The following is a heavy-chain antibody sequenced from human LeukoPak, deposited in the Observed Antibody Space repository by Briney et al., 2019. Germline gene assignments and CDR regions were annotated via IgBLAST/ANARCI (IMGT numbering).Heavy chain of an antibody. CDR3: ARWATYGSDDAFDI. D-gene: IGHD3-10*01. V-gene: IGHV1-2*02. CDR1: GYTFTGCY. CDR2: INPNSGGT. Sequence: GASVKVSCRASGYTFTGCYMHWVRQAPGQGLEWMGWINPNSGGTNYAQKFQGRVTMTRDTSISTAYMELSRLRSDDTAVYHCARWATYGSDDAFDIWGQGTMVTVSS. J-gene: IGHJ3*02.